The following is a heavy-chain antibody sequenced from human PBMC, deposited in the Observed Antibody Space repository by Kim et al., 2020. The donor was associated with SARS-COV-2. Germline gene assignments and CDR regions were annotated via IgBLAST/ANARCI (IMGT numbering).Heavy chain of an antibody. V-gene: IGHV3-9*01. CDR2: FSWISGSI. Sequence: GGSLRLSCAASGFTFDDYAMHWVRQAPGKGLDWVSGFSWISGSIGYADSVKGRFTISRDNAKNSLYLQMNSLRAEDTALYYCAKDKSVRGKYYYYGMDVWGQGTTVTVSS. CDR1: GFTFDDYA. J-gene: IGHJ6*02. D-gene: IGHD3-16*01. CDR3: AKDKSVRGKYYYYGMDV.